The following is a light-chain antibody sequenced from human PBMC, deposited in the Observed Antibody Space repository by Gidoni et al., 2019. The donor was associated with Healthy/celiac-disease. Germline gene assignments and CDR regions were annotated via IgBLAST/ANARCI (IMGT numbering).Light chain of an antibody. CDR2: GAS. CDR1: QSISSSY. J-gene: IGKJ4*01. V-gene: IGKV3-20*01. CDR3: QQYGSSPLT. Sequence: EIVLTQSPGTLSLSPGERATLSCRASQSISSSYLAWYQQRPDQAPRLLMYGASRRATGIPDRFSGSGSGTDFTLTISRLEPEDFAVYYCQQYGSSPLTFGGGTKVAIK.